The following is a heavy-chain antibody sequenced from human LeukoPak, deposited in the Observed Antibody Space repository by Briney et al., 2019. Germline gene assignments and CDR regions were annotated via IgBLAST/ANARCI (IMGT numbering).Heavy chain of an antibody. CDR2: ISSSSSYI. Sequence: GGSLRLSCAASGFTFSSYSMNWVRQAPGKGLEWVSSISSSSSYIYYADSVKGRFTISRDNAKNSLCLQMNSLRAEDTAVYYCARAEGCSSTSCYYYYGMDVWGQGTTVTVSS. CDR3: ARAEGCSSTSCYYYYGMDV. CDR1: GFTFSSYS. V-gene: IGHV3-21*01. D-gene: IGHD2-2*01. J-gene: IGHJ6*02.